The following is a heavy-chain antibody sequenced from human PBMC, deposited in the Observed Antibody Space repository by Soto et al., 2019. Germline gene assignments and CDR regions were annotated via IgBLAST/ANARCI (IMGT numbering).Heavy chain of an antibody. V-gene: IGHV4-39*01. CDR2: IYYSGNT. CDR3: ARLKGYYDRSGYYFDY. J-gene: IGHJ4*02. Sequence: ESGPGLVKPSETLSLTCTVSGGSISSSSYYWGWIRQPPGKGLEWIGSIYYSGNTYYKPSXXSRVTISVDTSKNKFSLKLSSVTAADTAVYYCARLKGYYDRSGYYFDYWGQGTLVTVSS. CDR1: GGSISSSSYY. D-gene: IGHD3-22*01.